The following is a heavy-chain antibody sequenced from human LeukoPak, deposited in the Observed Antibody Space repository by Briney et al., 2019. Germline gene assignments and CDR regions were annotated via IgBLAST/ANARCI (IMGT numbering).Heavy chain of an antibody. CDR3: ARRSIAAGFTRGVLGPRAWASPLDH. J-gene: IGHJ5*02. CDR1: GGSISGSSYY. D-gene: IGHD6-13*01. CDR2: LYYSGST. V-gene: IGHV4-39*01. Sequence: SETLSLTCTVSGGSISGSSYYWGWIRQPPGKGLEWIGSLYYSGSTYYNPSLKSRVTISVDTSKNQFSLRLSSVTAADAAVYYCARRSIAAGFTRGVLGPRAWASPLDHWGQGTLVTVSS.